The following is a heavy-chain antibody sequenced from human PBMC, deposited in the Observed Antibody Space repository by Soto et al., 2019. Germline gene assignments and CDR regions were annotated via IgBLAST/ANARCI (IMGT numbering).Heavy chain of an antibody. V-gene: IGHV1-18*01. Sequence: QVQLVQSGAEVKKPGASVKVSCKASGYTFTSYGISWVRQAPGQGLEWMGWISAYNGNTNYAQKLQGRVTMTTDTSQSXXYMELRSLRSADTAVYYCARTGGRLRYGDGGWFDPWGQGTLVTVSS. CDR2: ISAYNGNT. CDR3: ARTGGRLRYGDGGWFDP. J-gene: IGHJ5*02. CDR1: GYTFTSYG. D-gene: IGHD3-9*01.